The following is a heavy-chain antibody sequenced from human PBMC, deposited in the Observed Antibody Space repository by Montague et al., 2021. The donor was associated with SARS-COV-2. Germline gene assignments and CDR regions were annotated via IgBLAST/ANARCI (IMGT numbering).Heavy chain of an antibody. CDR3: ASSRGPTYYDILAVSAFDF. D-gene: IGHD3-9*01. CDR2: ISNDGCNT. V-gene: IGHV3-30-3*01. CDR1: GFPFSTYA. Sequence: SLRLSCAASGFPFSTYAMHWVRQAPGKGLEWVAVISNDGCNTYYADSVMGRFTISRDSSKNTLSLQMNTLRAEDTAVYYCASSRGPTYYDILAVSAFDFWGQGTLVTVSS. J-gene: IGHJ4*02.